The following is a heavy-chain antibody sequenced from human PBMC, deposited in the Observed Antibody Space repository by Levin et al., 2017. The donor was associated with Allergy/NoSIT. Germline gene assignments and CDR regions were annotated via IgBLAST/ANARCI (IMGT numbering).Heavy chain of an antibody. CDR3: AKKQGGTNGFSFDV. V-gene: IGHV3-23*01. CDR2: ISGGGFNT. J-gene: IGHJ3*01. Sequence: GGSLRLSCDASGFTLSNYAMSWVRQAPGKGLEWVSVISGGGFNTNYGDSVKGRFTVTRDNSKNTLFLELHSLRAEDAAVYYCAKKQGGTNGFSFDVWGQGTMVTVSS. CDR1: GFTLSNYA. D-gene: IGHD1-1*01.